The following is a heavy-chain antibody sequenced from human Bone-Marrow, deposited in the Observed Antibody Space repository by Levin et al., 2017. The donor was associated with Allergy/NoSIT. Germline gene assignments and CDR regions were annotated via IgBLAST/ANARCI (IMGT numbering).Heavy chain of an antibody. CDR2: INPKGGGA. V-gene: IGHV1-2*02. CDR1: GYSFIDYF. Sequence: ASVKVSCRASGYSFIDYFIHWVRQAPGQGFEWVGWINPKGGGASYAQKFQGRVIMTTDTSINTAYMELRGLRSDDTAFYYCARDREAYGSSWHDGWALDIWGQGTSVTVSS. D-gene: IGHD6-13*01. J-gene: IGHJ3*02. CDR3: ARDREAYGSSWHDGWALDI.